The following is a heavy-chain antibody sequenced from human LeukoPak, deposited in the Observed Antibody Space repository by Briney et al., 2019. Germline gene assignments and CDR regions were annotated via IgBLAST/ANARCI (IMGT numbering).Heavy chain of an antibody. J-gene: IGHJ4*02. CDR1: GFTFSSYS. CDR3: ARDGSESYLPGNY. V-gene: IGHV3-48*01. D-gene: IGHD1-26*01. CDR2: ISSSSGTI. Sequence: GGSLRLSCAASGFTFSSYSMNWVRQAPGKGLEWVSYISSSSGTIYYADSVKGRFTISRDNAKNSLYRQMNSLRAEDTAVHYCARDGSESYLPGNYWGQGTLVTVSS.